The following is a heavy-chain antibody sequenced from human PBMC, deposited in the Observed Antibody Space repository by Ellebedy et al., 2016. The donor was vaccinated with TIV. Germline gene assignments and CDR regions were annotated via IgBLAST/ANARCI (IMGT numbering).Heavy chain of an antibody. CDR2: IYWDEDK. CDR1: GFSLSTSGVG. V-gene: IGHV2-5*02. CDR3: AHRPQKAWSGYFDY. J-gene: IGHJ4*02. Sequence: SGPTLVKPTQTLTLTCTFSGFSLSTSGVGVGWIRQPPGKALEWLALIYWDEDKRYSPSLKSRLTITKDTSKNQVVLTMTNMDPVDTATYYCAHRPQKAWSGYFDYWGQGTLVTVSS. D-gene: IGHD3-3*01.